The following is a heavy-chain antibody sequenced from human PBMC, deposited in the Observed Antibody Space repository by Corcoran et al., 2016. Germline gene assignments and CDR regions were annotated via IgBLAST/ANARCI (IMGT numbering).Heavy chain of an antibody. CDR1: GYTFTSYY. Sequence: QVQLVQSGAEVKKPGASVKVSCKASGYTFTSYYMHWVRQAPGQGLEWMGIINPSGGSTSYAQKFQGRVTMTRDTSTSTVYMELSSLRSEDTAVYYCAREGRGSNYYDSSGYWGYWGRGTLVTVSS. V-gene: IGHV1-46*01. J-gene: IGHJ4*02. D-gene: IGHD3-22*01. CDR2: INPSGGST. CDR3: AREGRGSNYYDSSGYWGY.